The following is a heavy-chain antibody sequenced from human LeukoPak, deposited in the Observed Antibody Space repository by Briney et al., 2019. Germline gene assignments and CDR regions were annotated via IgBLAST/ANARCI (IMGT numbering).Heavy chain of an antibody. J-gene: IGHJ4*02. V-gene: IGHV1-69*04. Sequence: ASVKVSCKASGGTFSSYAISWVRQAPGQGLEWMGRIIPILGVANYAQKFQGRVTITADKSTSTAYMELSSLRSEDTAVYYCAREAVVPAAIVGPFDYWGQGTLVTVSS. CDR2: IIPILGVA. D-gene: IGHD2-2*01. CDR3: AREAVVPAAIVGPFDY. CDR1: GGTFSSYA.